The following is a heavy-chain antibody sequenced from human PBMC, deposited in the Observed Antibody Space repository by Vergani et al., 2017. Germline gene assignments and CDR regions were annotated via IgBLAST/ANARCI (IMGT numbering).Heavy chain of an antibody. CDR2: IYYSGST. Sequence: QVQLQESGPGLVKPSETLSLTCTVSGGSISSYYWSWIRQPPGKGLEWIGYIYYSGSTNYNPSLKSRVTISVDTSKNPFSLKLSSVTAADTAVYYCARRPSMMGLPDFDYWGQGTLVTVSS. J-gene: IGHJ4*02. V-gene: IGHV4-59*01. D-gene: IGHD5-18*01. CDR3: ARRPSMMGLPDFDY. CDR1: GGSISSYY.